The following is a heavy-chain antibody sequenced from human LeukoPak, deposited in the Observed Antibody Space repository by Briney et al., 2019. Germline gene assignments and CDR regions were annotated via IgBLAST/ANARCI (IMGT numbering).Heavy chain of an antibody. Sequence: PSETLSLTCTVSGGSISSSSYYWGWIRQPPGKGLEWIGSIYYSGSTYYNPSLKSRVTISVDTSKNQFSLKLSSVTAADTAVYYCARDVGAYYYDSSGPHGGVFDIWGQGTMVTVSS. V-gene: IGHV4-39*07. D-gene: IGHD3-22*01. CDR1: GGSISSSSYY. CDR2: IYYSGST. CDR3: ARDVGAYYYDSSGPHGGVFDI. J-gene: IGHJ3*02.